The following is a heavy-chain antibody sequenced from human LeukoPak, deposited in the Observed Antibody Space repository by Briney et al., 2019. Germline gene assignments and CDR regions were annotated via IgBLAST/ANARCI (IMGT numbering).Heavy chain of an antibody. CDR1: GFTFSSSA. D-gene: IGHD5-24*01. CDR3: AKDCGWLHFCS. CDR2: ISGSGSGSST. J-gene: IGHJ5*02. V-gene: IGHV3-23*01. Sequence: PGGSLRLSCAASGFTFSSSAMSWVRQAPGKGLEWVSTISGSGSGSSTYYADSVKGRFTISRDNSKNTLYLQINTLRAEDTAIYYCAKDCGWLHFCSWGQGTLVTVSS.